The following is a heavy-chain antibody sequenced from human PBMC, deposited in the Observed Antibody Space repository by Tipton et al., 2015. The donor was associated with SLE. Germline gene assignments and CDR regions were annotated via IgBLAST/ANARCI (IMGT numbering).Heavy chain of an antibody. Sequence: GSLRLSCSTSGFTFSSFAMNWVRQAPGRGLEWVSGITGRSRGYGAFYGASVKGRFTISRDDAKNTLYLQMDSLRGEDTAVYYCAREGTSAAEKHFQDWGQGTLVTVSS. CDR3: AREGTSAAEKHFQD. D-gene: IGHD6-13*01. V-gene: IGHV3-23*01. CDR1: GFTFSSFA. CDR2: ITGRSRGYGA. J-gene: IGHJ1*01.